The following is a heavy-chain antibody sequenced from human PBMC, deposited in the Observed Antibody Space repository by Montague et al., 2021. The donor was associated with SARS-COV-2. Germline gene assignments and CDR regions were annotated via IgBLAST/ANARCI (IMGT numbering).Heavy chain of an antibody. CDR3: AREAGITIFGVAPAGYYYYMDV. V-gene: IGHV4-61*02. J-gene: IGHJ6*03. CDR2: IYTSGST. Sequence: TRSLTCTVSGGSVSSGSFYWSWIRQPAGKGLEWIGRIYTSGSTNYNPSLKSRVTMSVDTSKNQFSLKLSSVTAADTAVYYCAREAGITIFGVAPAGYYYYMDVWGKGTTVTVSS. CDR1: GGSVSSGSFY. D-gene: IGHD3-3*01.